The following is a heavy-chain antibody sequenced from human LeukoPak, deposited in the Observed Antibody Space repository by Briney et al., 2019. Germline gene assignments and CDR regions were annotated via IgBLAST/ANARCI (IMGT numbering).Heavy chain of an antibody. CDR1: GYTFTGYY. J-gene: IGHJ5*02. D-gene: IGHD3-22*01. CDR3: ARGKYYYDSNSSYRYFDP. V-gene: IGHV1-2*06. CDR2: INPNSGGT. Sequence: GASVKVSCKASGYTFTGYYMHWVRQAPGQGLEWMGRINPNSGGTNYAQKFQGRVTMTRDTSISTAYMELSRLRSDDTAVYYCARGKYYYDSNSSYRYFDPWGQGTLVTVSS.